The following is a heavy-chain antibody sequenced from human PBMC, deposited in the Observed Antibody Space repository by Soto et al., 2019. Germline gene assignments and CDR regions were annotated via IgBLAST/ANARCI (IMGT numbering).Heavy chain of an antibody. V-gene: IGHV4-30-2*05. Sequence: PSETLSLTCAVSGGSISSGGYSWSWIRQPPGKGLEWIGYIYYSGSTYYNPSLKSRVTISVDTSKNQFSLKLSSVTAADTAVYYCARVKWLYNWFDPWGQGTLVTVSS. D-gene: IGHD2-8*01. CDR1: GGSISSGGYS. CDR2: IYYSGST. J-gene: IGHJ5*02. CDR3: ARVKWLYNWFDP.